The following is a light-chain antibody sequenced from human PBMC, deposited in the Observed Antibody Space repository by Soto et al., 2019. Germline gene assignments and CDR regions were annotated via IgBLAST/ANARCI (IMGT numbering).Light chain of an antibody. CDR2: AAS. CDR1: QSVGISY. CDR3: HQYGSLPLT. V-gene: IGKV3-20*01. J-gene: IGKJ4*01. Sequence: EIVLTQSPGTLSLSPGERATLSCRASQSVGISYLAWYQQKPGQAPRLLIYAASSRATGIPDRFSGSGSGTDFTLTISRLEPEDFAVYYCHQYGSLPLTFGGGTKVELK.